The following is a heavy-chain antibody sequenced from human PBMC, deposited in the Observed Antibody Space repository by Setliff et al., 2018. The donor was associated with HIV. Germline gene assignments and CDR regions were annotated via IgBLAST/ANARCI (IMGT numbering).Heavy chain of an antibody. D-gene: IGHD2-2*01. CDR2: ISPYNDNT. CDR3: ARDLGYCSSTSCYGSDYYMDV. CDR1: GYAFPNYG. V-gene: IGHV1-18*01. Sequence: GASVKVSCQASGYAFPNYGVSWVRQAPGQGLEWVAWISPYNDNTNYAQKLQGRVTMTTDTSTSTAYMELRSLISDDTAVYYCARDLGYCSSTSCYGSDYYMDVWGKGTTVTVSS. J-gene: IGHJ6*03.